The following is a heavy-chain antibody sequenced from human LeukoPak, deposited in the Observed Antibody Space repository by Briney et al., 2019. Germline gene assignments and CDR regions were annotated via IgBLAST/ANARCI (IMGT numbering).Heavy chain of an antibody. CDR2: IKQDGSEK. CDR3: ARDITMVRGVIITDAHWGFDY. J-gene: IGHJ4*02. CDR1: GFTFSSYW. D-gene: IGHD3-10*01. V-gene: IGHV3-7*01. Sequence: GGSLRLSCAASGFTFSSYWMSWVRQAPGKGLEWVANIKQDGSEKYYVDSVKGRFTISRDNAKNSLYLQMNSLRAEDTAVYYCARDITMVRGVIITDAHWGFDYWGQGTLVTVSS.